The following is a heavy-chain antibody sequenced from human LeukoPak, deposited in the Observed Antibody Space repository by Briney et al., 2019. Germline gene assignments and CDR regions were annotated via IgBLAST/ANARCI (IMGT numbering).Heavy chain of an antibody. Sequence: PGGSLRLSCAASGFTFSDAWMSWVRQAPGKGLEWVGRIRTKTYGGTTDYAAPVKGRFTVSRDDSRDTLYLQMNSLKTEDTAVYYCITDSAGVTTVTSPNYYFDYWGQGTLVTVPS. CDR2: IRTKTYGGTT. D-gene: IGHD4-17*01. CDR1: GFTFSDAW. J-gene: IGHJ4*02. V-gene: IGHV3-15*01. CDR3: ITDSAGVTTVTSPNYYFDY.